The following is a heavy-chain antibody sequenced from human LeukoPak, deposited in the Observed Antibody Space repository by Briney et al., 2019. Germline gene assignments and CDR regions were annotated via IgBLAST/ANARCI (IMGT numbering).Heavy chain of an antibody. CDR2: ISSSGSTI. CDR3: ARLPATYYYDSSGYFYLDY. Sequence: GGSLRLSCAASGFTFSDYYMSWIRQAPGKGLEWVSYISSSGSTIYYADSVKGRFTISRDNAKSSLYLQMNSLRAEDTAVYYCARLPATYYYDSSGYFYLDYWGQGTLVTVSS. D-gene: IGHD3-22*01. V-gene: IGHV3-11*01. J-gene: IGHJ4*02. CDR1: GFTFSDYY.